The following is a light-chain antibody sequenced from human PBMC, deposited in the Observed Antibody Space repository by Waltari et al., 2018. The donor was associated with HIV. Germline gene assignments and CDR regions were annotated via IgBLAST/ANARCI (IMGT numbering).Light chain of an antibody. V-gene: IGLV1-51*02. CDR2: ENN. CDR1: SSNIGTNY. CDR3: GTWENSLTGVV. J-gene: IGLJ2*01. Sequence: QSVWTQPPSVSAAPGQKVTISCSGSSSNIGTNYVSWYQKAPGTAPKLLIFENNERPSGIPERISGSKSGTSATLGITGRQTGDEADYYFGTWENSLTGVVFGGGTKLTVL.